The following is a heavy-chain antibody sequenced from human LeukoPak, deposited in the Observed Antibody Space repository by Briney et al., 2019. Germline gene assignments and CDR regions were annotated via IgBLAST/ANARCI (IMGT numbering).Heavy chain of an antibody. J-gene: IGHJ4*02. CDR3: ARASGLAF. Sequence: PSETLSLTCTVSGGSISSSSYYWGWIRQPPGKGLEWIGSIYYSGSTYCNPSLKSRVTISVDTSKNQFSLKLNSMTAADTAVYYCARASGLAFWGQGILVTVSS. CDR1: GGSISSSSYY. CDR2: IYYSGST. D-gene: IGHD6-19*01. V-gene: IGHV4-39*07.